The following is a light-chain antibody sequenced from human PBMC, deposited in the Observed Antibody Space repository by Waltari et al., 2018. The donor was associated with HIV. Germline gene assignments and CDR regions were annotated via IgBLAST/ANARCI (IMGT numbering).Light chain of an antibody. Sequence: QSVLTQPPSASGTPGKRVTISCSGSSSHIGSIYVYWYQHLPGAAPKLRIYRSDQRPSGAPDRFSGTKSGTSASLTISGLRSEDEGDYYCGAWDDSLRIYVFGTGTKVTVL. CDR1: SSHIGSIY. CDR2: RSD. CDR3: GAWDDSLRIYV. V-gene: IGLV1-47*01. J-gene: IGLJ1*01.